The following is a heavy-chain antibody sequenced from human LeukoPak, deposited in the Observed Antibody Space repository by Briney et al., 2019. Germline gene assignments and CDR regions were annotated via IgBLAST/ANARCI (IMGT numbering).Heavy chain of an antibody. Sequence: ASVRVSCKASGYPFISYVIHWVRQAPGQRLEWMGWINAGNGNTKYSQKFQGRVTITRDTSASTAYMELSSLRSEDTAVYYCATSPVASGGSWGQGTMVTVSS. CDR2: INAGNGNT. CDR1: GYPFISYV. CDR3: ATSPVASGGS. J-gene: IGHJ3*01. D-gene: IGHD2-15*01. V-gene: IGHV1-3*01.